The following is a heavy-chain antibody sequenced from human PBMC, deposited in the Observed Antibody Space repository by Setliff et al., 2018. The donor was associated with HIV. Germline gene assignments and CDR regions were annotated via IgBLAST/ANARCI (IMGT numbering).Heavy chain of an antibody. Sequence: GGSLRLSCAVSGFTFSGYGMSWVRQASGKGLEWVSGISAGGGGTNYADSVKGRFAISRDNSKNTLYLQMNSLRAEDTAVYYCARLGIGRYCNISSCYLNQWGQGTLVTVSS. CDR1: GFTFSGYG. CDR3: ARLGIGRYCNISSCYLNQ. D-gene: IGHD6-19*01. CDR2: ISAGGGGT. J-gene: IGHJ4*02. V-gene: IGHV3-23*01.